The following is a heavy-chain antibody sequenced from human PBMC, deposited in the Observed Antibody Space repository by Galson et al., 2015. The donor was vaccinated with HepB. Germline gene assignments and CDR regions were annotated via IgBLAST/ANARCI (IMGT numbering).Heavy chain of an antibody. CDR2: ISSNGGST. J-gene: IGHJ5*02. V-gene: IGHV3-64D*06. D-gene: IGHD3-16*01. CDR1: GFTFRSYA. CDR3: VKGPRSAPLRNWFDP. Sequence: SLRLSCAASGFTFRSYAMHWVRQAPGKGLEYVSAISSNGGSTYYADSVKGRFTISRDNSKNTLYLQMSSLRAEDTAVYYCVKGPRSAPLRNWFDPWGQGTLVTVSS.